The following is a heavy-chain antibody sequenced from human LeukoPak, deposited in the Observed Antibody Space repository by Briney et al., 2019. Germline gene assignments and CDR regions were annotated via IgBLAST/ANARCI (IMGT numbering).Heavy chain of an antibody. CDR1: GFTFSSYG. Sequence: PGGSLSLSCAASGFTFSSYGMHWVRQAPGKGLEWVAVISYDGSNKYYADSVKGRFTISRDSSKNTLYLQMNSLRAEDTAVYYCAKLLGYSSSSGGYYFDYWGQGTLVTVSS. J-gene: IGHJ4*02. D-gene: IGHD6-6*01. CDR2: ISYDGSNK. CDR3: AKLLGYSSSSGGYYFDY. V-gene: IGHV3-30*18.